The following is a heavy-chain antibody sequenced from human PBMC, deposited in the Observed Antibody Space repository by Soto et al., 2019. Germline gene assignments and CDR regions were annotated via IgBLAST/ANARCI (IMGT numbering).Heavy chain of an antibody. CDR2: ITSHNGRT. CDR1: GYTFTSFP. CDR3: ARERPATITNILHYFDN. Sequence: ASVKVSCKASGYTFTSFPVSWVRQAPGQGLEWMGSITSHNGRTEYAQKFQGRVTMTRDTSTSTVYMELKSLRFDDTAVYYCARERPATITNILHYFDNWRQGRLVTVSS. D-gene: IGHD2-21*01. V-gene: IGHV1-18*04. J-gene: IGHJ4*02.